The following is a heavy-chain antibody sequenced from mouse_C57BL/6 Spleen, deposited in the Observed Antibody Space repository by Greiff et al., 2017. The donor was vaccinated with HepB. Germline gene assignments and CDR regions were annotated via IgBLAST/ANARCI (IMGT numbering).Heavy chain of an antibody. D-gene: IGHD2-4*01. V-gene: IGHV5S21*01. CDR2: ISSGGDYI. Sequence: EVQLQESGEGLVKPGGSLKLSCAASGFTFSSYAMSWVRQTPEKRLEWVAYISSGGDYIYYADTVKGRFTISRDNARNTLYLQMSSLKSEDTAMYYCTRRSIYCDPDKRYFDYWGQGTTLTVSS. J-gene: IGHJ2*01. CDR1: GFTFSSYA. CDR3: TRRSIYCDPDKRYFDY.